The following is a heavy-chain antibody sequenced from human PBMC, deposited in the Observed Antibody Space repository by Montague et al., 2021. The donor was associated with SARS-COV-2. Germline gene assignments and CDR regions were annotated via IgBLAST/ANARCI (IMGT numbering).Heavy chain of an antibody. CDR1: GASITTYY. V-gene: IGHV4-59*01. D-gene: IGHD3-10*01. Sequence: SETLSLTCSVSGASITTYYWSWIRQAPGKGLEWIAYIYYSGHTNYNPSLRSRVAISIDTSRDQSSLSLTSITAADTAVYYCARQPYLASAYYFDYWGLGTLVTVSS. J-gene: IGHJ4*02. CDR3: ARQPYLASAYYFDY. CDR2: IYYSGHT.